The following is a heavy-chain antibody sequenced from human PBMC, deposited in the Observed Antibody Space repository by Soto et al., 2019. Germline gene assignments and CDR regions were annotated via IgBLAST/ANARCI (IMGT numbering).Heavy chain of an antibody. D-gene: IGHD4-17*01. CDR1: GFTFDDYA. V-gene: IGHV3-43D*04. CDR2: INWDGDET. CDR3: AKGTTVTTHYQYYGVDV. Sequence: SLRLSCAASGFTFDDYAMWWVRQAPGKGLEWVSLINWDGDETYYADSVKGRFTISRDNTNNSVYLQVSSLRTENTALYYCAKGTTVTTHYQYYGVDVWGQGTTVTVSS. J-gene: IGHJ6*02.